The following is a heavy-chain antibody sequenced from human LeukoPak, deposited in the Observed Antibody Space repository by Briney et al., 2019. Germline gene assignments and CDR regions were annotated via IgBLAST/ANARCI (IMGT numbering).Heavy chain of an antibody. CDR1: GYTFTSYG. J-gene: IGHJ4*02. CDR2: ISAYNGNT. D-gene: IGHD1-26*01. V-gene: IGHV1-18*01. Sequence: ASVKVSCKASGYTFTSYGINWVRQAPGQGLEGMGWISAYNGNTNYAQALQGRVTMTTDTSTSTAYMELRSLRSDDTAVYYCARDLDQYSGRYGGFGHDFWGQGTLVTVSS. CDR3: ARDLDQYSGRYGGFGHDF.